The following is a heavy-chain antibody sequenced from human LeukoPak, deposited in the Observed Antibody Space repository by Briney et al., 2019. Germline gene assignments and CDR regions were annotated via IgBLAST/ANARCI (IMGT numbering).Heavy chain of an antibody. CDR1: GFTFNNYG. Sequence: PGGSLRLSCAASGFTFNNYGMHWVRQAPGKGLEWVAVISFDGSNKYYADSVKGRFTISRDNSKNTLYLQMNSLRAEDTAVYYCGRAVVPTAILDYYYYMDVWGKGTTVTVSS. CDR3: GRAVVPTAILDYYYYMDV. D-gene: IGHD2-2*02. CDR2: ISFDGSNK. J-gene: IGHJ6*03. V-gene: IGHV3-30*03.